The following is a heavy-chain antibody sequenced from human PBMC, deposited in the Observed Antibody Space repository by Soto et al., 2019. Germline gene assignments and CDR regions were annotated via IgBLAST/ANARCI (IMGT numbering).Heavy chain of an antibody. CDR3: ARGNAYGSFYYYYGMDV. CDR1: GGSFSGYY. CDR2: INHSGST. Sequence: SETLSLTCAVYGGSFSGYYWSWIRQPPGKGLEWIGEINHSGSTNYNPSLKSRVTISVDTSKNQFSLKLSSVTAADTAVYYCARGNAYGSFYYYYGMDVWGQGTTVTVSS. D-gene: IGHD3-10*01. V-gene: IGHV4-34*01. J-gene: IGHJ6*02.